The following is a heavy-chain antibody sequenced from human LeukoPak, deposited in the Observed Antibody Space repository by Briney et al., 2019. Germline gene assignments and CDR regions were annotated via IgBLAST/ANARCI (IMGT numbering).Heavy chain of an antibody. D-gene: IGHD5-12*01. CDR2: ISGSGGSA. Sequence: PGGSLRLSCAASGFTFSSYGMSWVRQAPGKGLEWVSAISGSGGSAYYADSVKGRFTISRDNSKNTLYLQMNNLRADDTAVYYCARESGYAVGDFWGQGTLVTVSS. CDR1: GFTFSSYG. V-gene: IGHV3-23*01. J-gene: IGHJ4*02. CDR3: ARESGYAVGDF.